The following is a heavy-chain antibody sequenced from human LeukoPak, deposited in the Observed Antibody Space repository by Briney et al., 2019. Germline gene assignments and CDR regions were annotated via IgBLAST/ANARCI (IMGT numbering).Heavy chain of an antibody. D-gene: IGHD6-19*01. CDR3: ARGRKQWLVLRVSDYLDH. V-gene: IGHV3-30-3*01. CDR1: GFTFSSYA. CDR2: ISYDGSNK. Sequence: GGSLRLSCAASGFTFSSYAMHWVRQAPGKGLEWVAVISYDGSNKYYADSVKGRFTISRDNSKNTLYLQMNSLRAEDTAVYYCARGRKQWLVLRVSDYLDHWGQGTLVTVSS. J-gene: IGHJ4*02.